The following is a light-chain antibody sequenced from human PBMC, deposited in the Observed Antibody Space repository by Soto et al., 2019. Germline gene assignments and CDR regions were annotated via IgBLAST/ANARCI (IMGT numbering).Light chain of an antibody. CDR2: DAS. Sequence: EIVMTQSPATLSVSPGERVTLSCRASQSVSIHLAWYQQKPGQAPRLLISDASTRATGIPASFSGRGSGTEFSLTISSLQSEDFAVYYFRLYNYWPRTFGQGTTLEIK. CDR3: RLYNYWPRT. V-gene: IGKV3-15*01. J-gene: IGKJ2*02. CDR1: QSVSIH.